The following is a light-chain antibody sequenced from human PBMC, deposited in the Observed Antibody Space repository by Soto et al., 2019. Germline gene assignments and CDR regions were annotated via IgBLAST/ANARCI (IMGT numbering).Light chain of an antibody. CDR1: ESISRW. J-gene: IGKJ1*01. V-gene: IGKV1-5*03. CDR2: KAS. Sequence: DIKMTQSPSTLSASVGDRVTITCRVSESISRWLAWYQQKPGKAPKLLIHKASTLESGVPSRFSGSGSGTDFALTISSLQPDNFASYYCQQYNSYATFGPGTKVEIK. CDR3: QQYNSYAT.